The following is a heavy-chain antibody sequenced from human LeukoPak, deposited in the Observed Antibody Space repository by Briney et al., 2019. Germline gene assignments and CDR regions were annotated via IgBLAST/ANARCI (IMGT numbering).Heavy chain of an antibody. CDR3: ARAAVVSYYFDY. J-gene: IGHJ4*02. CDR2: IYYSGST. V-gene: IGHV4-31*03. D-gene: IGHD2-15*01. Sequence: SETLSLTCSVSGGSISSSNYYWSWIRQHPGKGLEWIGYIYYSGSTYYNPSLKSRVTISVDTSKNQFSLKLSSVTAADTAVYYCARAAVVSYYFDYWGQGTLVTVSS. CDR1: GGSISSSNYY.